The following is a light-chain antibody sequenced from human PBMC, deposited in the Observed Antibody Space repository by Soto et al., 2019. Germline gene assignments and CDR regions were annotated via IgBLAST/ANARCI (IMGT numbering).Light chain of an antibody. CDR2: EVS. V-gene: IGLV2-8*01. CDR3: SSYAGSNYV. J-gene: IGLJ1*01. Sequence: QSVLTQPPSASGSPGQSVTISCTGTCSDVGGYNYVSWYQQHPGKAPKLMIYEVSKRPSGVPDRFSGSKSGNTASLTVSGLQAEDEADYYCSSYAGSNYVFGTGTKVTVL. CDR1: CSDVGGYNY.